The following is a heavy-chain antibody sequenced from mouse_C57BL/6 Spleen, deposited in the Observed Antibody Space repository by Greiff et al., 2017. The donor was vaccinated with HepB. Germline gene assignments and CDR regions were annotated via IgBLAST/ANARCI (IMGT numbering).Heavy chain of an antibody. J-gene: IGHJ4*01. V-gene: IGHV1-50*01. Sequence: QVQLQQSGAELVKPGASVKLSCKASGYTFTSYWMQWVKQRPGQGLEWIGEIDPSDSYTNYNQKFKGKATLTVDTSSSTAYMQLSSLTSEDSAVYYCARYPQLSYYAMDYWGQGTSVTVSS. CDR1: GYTFTSYW. CDR2: IDPSDSYT. CDR3: ARYPQLSYYAMDY. D-gene: IGHD4-1*02.